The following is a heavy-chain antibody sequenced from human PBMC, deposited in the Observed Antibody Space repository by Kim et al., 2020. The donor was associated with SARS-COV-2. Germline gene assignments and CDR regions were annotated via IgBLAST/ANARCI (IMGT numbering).Heavy chain of an antibody. CDR3: ARARWRSIATPPGY. D-gene: IGHD6-6*01. CDR2: IYYSGST. J-gene: IGHJ4*02. Sequence: SETLSLTCTVSGGSISSYYWSWIRQPPGKGLEWIGYIYYSGSTNYNPPLKSRVTISVDTSKNQFSLKLSSVTAADTAVYYCARARWRSIATPPGYWGQGTLVTVSS. CDR1: GGSISSYY. V-gene: IGHV4-59*13.